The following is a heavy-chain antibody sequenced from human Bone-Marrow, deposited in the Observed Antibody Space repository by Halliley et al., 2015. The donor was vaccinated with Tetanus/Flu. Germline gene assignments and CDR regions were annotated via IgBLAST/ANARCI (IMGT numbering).Heavy chain of an antibody. CDR3: ARTTYGGFDP. J-gene: IGHJ5*02. D-gene: IGHD1-1*01. CDR2: IHHNGNP. Sequence: GLELIGEIHHNGNPTYNPSLKRRVTMSVNKSKFQFSLRLDYVTAADTAVYYCARTTYGGFDPWGQGTMVPVSS. V-gene: IGHV4-4*02.